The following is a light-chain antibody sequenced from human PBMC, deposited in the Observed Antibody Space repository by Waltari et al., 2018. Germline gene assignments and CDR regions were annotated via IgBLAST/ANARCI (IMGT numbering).Light chain of an antibody. V-gene: IGKV2-28*01. CDR2: LGS. CDR3: MQALQTPIT. Sequence: DIVMTHSPLSRPVTPGELASIACRPSQSLLHSNGYNYLDWYLQKPGQSPQLLIYLGSNRASGVPDRFSGSGSGTDFTLKISRVEDEDVGVYYCMQALQTPITFGGGTKVEIK. CDR1: QSLLHSNGYNY. J-gene: IGKJ4*01.